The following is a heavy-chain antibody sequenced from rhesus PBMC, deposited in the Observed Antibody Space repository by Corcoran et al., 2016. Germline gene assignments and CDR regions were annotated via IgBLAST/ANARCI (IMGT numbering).Heavy chain of an antibody. Sequence: QVQLVQSGSEIKQPGASAKLSCTASGYSFTSYYIHWVKQAPGQGLEWIGMIPPNNGNKDYAENFQGRVTITLDTSTTTVYMELNSLRSEDTAMYYCTRERTGDASFDYWGQGVLVTVSS. CDR2: IPPNNGNK. CDR1: GYSFTSYY. V-gene: IGHV1-180*01. D-gene: IGHD7-45*01. J-gene: IGHJ4*01. CDR3: TRERTGDASFDY.